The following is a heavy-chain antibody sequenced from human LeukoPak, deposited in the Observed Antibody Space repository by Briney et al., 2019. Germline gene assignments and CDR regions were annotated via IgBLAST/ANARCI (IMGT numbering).Heavy chain of an antibody. D-gene: IGHD6-19*01. CDR1: GYRFTTYW. V-gene: IGHV5-51*01. CDR2: IYPGDSDA. Sequence: GESLKISCESSGYRFTTYWIAWVRQMPGKGLEWMGIIYPGDSDARYSPSFQGQVTFSADKSISTAYLQWSSLKASDTAMYFCARRDTAVAGSIDYWGQGTLVTVSS. CDR3: ARRDTAVAGSIDY. J-gene: IGHJ4*02.